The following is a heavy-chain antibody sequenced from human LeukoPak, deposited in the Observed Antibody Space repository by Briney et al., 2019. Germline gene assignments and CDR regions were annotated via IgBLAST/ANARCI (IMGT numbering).Heavy chain of an antibody. CDR3: ASYSGYDTDY. D-gene: IGHD5-12*01. J-gene: IGHJ4*02. CDR1: GVSISSYY. Sequence: PSETLSLTCTVSGVSISSYYWSWIRQPPGKGLEWIGYIYYTGSTNYNPSLKSRVTISVDTSKNQFSLKPSSVTAADTAVYYCASYSGYDTDYWGQRTLVTVSS. CDR2: IYYTGST. V-gene: IGHV4-59*01.